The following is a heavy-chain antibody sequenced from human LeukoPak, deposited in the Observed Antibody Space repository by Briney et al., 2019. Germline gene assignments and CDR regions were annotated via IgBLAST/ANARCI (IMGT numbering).Heavy chain of an antibody. CDR1: GFIFSDYY. Sequence: PGGSLRLSCAASGFIFSDYYMSWIRQAPGKGLEWVSYISNSDNSIYYADSVKGRFTISRDNAKNSLYLQMNTLRAEDTAVYYCARDRTVGATPIFDYWGQGTLVTVSS. D-gene: IGHD1-26*01. J-gene: IGHJ4*02. V-gene: IGHV3-11*01. CDR2: ISNSDNSI. CDR3: ARDRTVGATPIFDY.